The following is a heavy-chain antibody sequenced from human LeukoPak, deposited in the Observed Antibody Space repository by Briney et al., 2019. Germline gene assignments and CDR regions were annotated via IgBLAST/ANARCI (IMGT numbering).Heavy chain of an antibody. J-gene: IGHJ4*02. V-gene: IGHV3-30*03. Sequence: GGSLRLSCAASGFTFSSYGMHWVRQAPGKGLEWVAVISYDGSNKYYADSVKGRFTISRDNSKNTLYLQMNSLRAEDTAVYYCARSLRIVGALDYWGQGTLVTVSS. CDR3: ARSLRIVGALDY. D-gene: IGHD1-26*01. CDR2: ISYDGSNK. CDR1: GFTFSSYG.